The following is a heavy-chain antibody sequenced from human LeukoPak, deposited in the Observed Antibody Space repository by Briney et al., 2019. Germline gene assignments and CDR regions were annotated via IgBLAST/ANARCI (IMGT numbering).Heavy chain of an antibody. Sequence: GGSLRLSCVVSGFTFSGYWMSWVRQAPGKGLEWVANIKQDGSEKYYVDSVKGRFTISRDNAKNSLYLQMNSLRAEDTAVYYCAREEMTTVSASYYFFALDVWGQGATVTVSS. CDR1: GFTFSGYW. V-gene: IGHV3-7*01. CDR3: AREEMTTVSASYYFFALDV. CDR2: IKQDGSEK. J-gene: IGHJ6*02. D-gene: IGHD4-11*01.